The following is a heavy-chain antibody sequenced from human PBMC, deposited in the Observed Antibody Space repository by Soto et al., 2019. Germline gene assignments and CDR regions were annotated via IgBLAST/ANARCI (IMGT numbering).Heavy chain of an antibody. CDR1: GFTFSSYA. D-gene: IGHD3-3*01. CDR2: ISGSGGST. J-gene: IGHJ4*02. Sequence: GGSLRLSCAASGFTFSSYAMSWVRQAPGKGLEWVSAISGSGGSTYYADSVKGRFTISRDNSKNTLYLQMNSLRAEDTAVYYCAKDRGSFGVVITPLDYWGQGTLVTVSS. V-gene: IGHV3-23*01. CDR3: AKDRGSFGVVITPLDY.